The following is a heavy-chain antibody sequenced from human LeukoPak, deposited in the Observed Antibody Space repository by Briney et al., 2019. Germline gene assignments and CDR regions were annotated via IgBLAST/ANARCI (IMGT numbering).Heavy chain of an antibody. CDR3: ARAGIHYGSGNDAFDV. CDR1: GFTFSNAW. CDR2: IHSGGST. Sequence: GGSLRLSCAASGFTFSNAWMSWVRQAPGKGLEWVSAIHSGGSTYYTDSVKGRFTISRDISQNKVYLQMNNLRGEDTAVYYCARAGIHYGSGNDAFDVWGQGTVVSVSS. J-gene: IGHJ3*01. V-gene: IGHV3-66*01. D-gene: IGHD3-10*01.